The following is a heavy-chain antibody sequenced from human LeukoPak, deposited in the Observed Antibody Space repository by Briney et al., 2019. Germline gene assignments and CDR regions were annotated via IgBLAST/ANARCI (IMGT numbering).Heavy chain of an antibody. CDR1: GFTFSSYG. Sequence: GGSLRLSCAASGFTFSSYGMNWVRQAPGKGLEWVSAISTTGGGTYYADSVEGRFTISRDNSKKTLYLQMNSLRSDDTAIFYCVKLVQWLGPSDYWGQGTLVTVSS. V-gene: IGHV3-23*01. J-gene: IGHJ4*02. CDR2: ISTTGGGT. D-gene: IGHD6-19*01. CDR3: VKLVQWLGPSDY.